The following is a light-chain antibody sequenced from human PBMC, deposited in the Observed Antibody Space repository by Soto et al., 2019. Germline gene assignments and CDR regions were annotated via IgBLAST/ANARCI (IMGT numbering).Light chain of an antibody. J-gene: IGLJ2*01. CDR1: SSNIGTNA. CDR3: STCDASLDGQL. CDR2: NND. V-gene: IGLV1-44*01. Sequence: QSVLTQPPSASGTPGQRVTISCSGGSSNIGTNAVNWYQHVPGTAPKLLIYNNDRRPSGVPDRFSASKSGTSASLAISGLQSAEGAESYCSTCDASLDGQLFAAGTKLTV.